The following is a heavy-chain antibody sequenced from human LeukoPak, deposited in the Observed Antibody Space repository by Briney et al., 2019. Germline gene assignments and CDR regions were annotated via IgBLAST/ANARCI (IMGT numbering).Heavy chain of an antibody. Sequence: PSETLSLTCSVSGGSFSSYFWSWIRLPPGKGLEWIGYIGYSGSPDYNPSFKSRLTISVDTSKNQFSLKLRSVTAADTAVYYCASHGGSWTFDYWGQGTLVTVSS. CDR1: GGSFSSYF. D-gene: IGHD6-13*01. J-gene: IGHJ4*02. CDR3: ASHGGSWTFDY. V-gene: IGHV4-59*08. CDR2: IGYSGSP.